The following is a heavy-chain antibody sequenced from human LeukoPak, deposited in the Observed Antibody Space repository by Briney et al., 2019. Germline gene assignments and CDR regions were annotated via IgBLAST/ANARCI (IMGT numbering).Heavy chain of an antibody. CDR2: IKPDGRQK. CDR1: GFTFSAKW. Sequence: PGGSLRLSCAASGFTFSAKWISWVRRAPGKGLEWEANIKPDGRQKYYVDSVNGRFTISRDNAKNSLYLQMNSLRAEDTAVYYCAKERGTAGECAFDIWGQGTLVTVS. V-gene: IGHV3-7*03. D-gene: IGHD3-10*01. J-gene: IGHJ3*02. CDR3: AKERGTAGECAFDI.